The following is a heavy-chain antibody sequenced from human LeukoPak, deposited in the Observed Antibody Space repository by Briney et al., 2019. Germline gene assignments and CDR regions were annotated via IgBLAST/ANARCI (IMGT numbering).Heavy chain of an antibody. V-gene: IGHV3-30-3*01. CDR2: ISYDGSNK. CDR1: GFTFSSYA. Sequence: GRSLRLSCAASGFTFSSYAMHWVRQAPGKGLEWVAVISYDGSNKYYADSVKGRFTISRDNSKNTLYLQMNSLRAEDTAVYYCARDRVIGTMVAPYFDYWGQGTLVTVSS. J-gene: IGHJ4*02. CDR3: ARDRVIGTMVAPYFDY. D-gene: IGHD4/OR15-4a*01.